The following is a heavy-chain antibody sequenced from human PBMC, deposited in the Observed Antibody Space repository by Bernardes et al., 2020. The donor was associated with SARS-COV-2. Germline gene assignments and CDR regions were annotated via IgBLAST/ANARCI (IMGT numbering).Heavy chain of an antibody. CDR2: ISHDGSHK. Sequence: GGSLRLSCVASGFTFNSYGMHWVRQAPGKGLEWVAVISHDGSHKYFIDSVNGRFSISRDDSKNTLYLQMTSLRAADTAVYYCAKDRAVAGRLSPDYWGPGTLVTVSS. CDR1: GFTFNSYG. J-gene: IGHJ4*02. V-gene: IGHV3-30*18. D-gene: IGHD6-19*01. CDR3: AKDRAVAGRLSPDY.